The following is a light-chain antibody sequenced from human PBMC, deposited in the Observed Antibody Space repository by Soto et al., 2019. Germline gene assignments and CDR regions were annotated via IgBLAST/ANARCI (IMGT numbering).Light chain of an antibody. V-gene: IGLV2-11*01. Sequence: QSALTQPASVSGSPGQSITISCTGTSSDVGGFNYVSWYQQHPGKAPKLMIYDVSERPLGVPDRFSGSKSGNTASLTISGLQAEDEADYYCCSYAGSYTWVFGGGTKLTVL. CDR3: CSYAGSYTWV. CDR1: SSDVGGFNY. J-gene: IGLJ3*02. CDR2: DVS.